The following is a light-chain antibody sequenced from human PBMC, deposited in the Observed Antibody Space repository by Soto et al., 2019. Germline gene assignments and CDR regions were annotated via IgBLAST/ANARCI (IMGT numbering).Light chain of an antibody. CDR3: QQYNTYSK. V-gene: IGKV1-5*01. CDR1: QRISSW. J-gene: IGKJ5*01. CDR2: DAS. Sequence: DIHMTQSPSTLSASVGDRVTITCRASQRISSWLAWYQQKPGKAPKLLIYDASSLESGVPSRFSGSGSGTEFTLTISSLQPDDFATYYCQQYNTYSKFGQGTRLEIK.